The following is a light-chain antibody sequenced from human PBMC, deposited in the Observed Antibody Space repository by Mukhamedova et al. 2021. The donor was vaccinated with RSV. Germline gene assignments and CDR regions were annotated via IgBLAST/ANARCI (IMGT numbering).Light chain of an antibody. Sequence: WYQRRVHGKAPKRLIYAASSLQSGASSRFSGSGSGTEFTLTISSLQPEDFATYYCLQHNSYPRTFGQGIKLEIK. V-gene: IGKV1-17*01. CDR2: AAS. CDR3: LQHNSYPRT. J-gene: IGKJ2*01.